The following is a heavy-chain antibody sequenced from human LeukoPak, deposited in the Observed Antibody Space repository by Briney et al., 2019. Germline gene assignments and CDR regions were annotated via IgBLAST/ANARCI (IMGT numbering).Heavy chain of an antibody. CDR2: IYYSGST. CDR1: GGSISSYY. V-gene: IGHV4-59*08. CDR3: ARQLRYSYGGYYYGMDV. D-gene: IGHD5-18*01. J-gene: IGHJ6*02. Sequence: SETLSLTCTVSGGSISSYYRSWIRQPPGKGLEWIGYIYYSGSTNYNPSLKSRVTISVDTSKNQFSLKLSSVTAADTAVYYCARQLRYSYGGYYYGMDVWGQGTTVTVSS.